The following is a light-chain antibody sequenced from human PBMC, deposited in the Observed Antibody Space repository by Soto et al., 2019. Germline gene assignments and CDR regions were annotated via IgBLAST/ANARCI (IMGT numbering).Light chain of an antibody. Sequence: DIEMTQSPPSLSASVGDRVTITCRASQSINTYLNWYQQKPGKAPILLIYGTSTLQSGVPSRFSGSGSGTEFTLTISSLQPEDFATYYCQQSYGIFAFGPGTKVDIK. CDR2: GTS. J-gene: IGKJ3*01. CDR1: QSINTY. CDR3: QQSYGIFA. V-gene: IGKV1-39*01.